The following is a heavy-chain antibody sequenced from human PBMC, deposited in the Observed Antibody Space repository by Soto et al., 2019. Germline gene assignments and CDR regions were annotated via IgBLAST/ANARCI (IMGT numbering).Heavy chain of an antibody. CDR1: GGSISSGDYY. Sequence: PSETLSLTCTVSGGSISSGDYYWSWIRQPPGKGLEWIGYIYNSGSTDYNPSLKSRVTISVDTSKNQFSLKLNSVTAADTAVYYCARDLWGYCGTDCYPLDVWGQGTTVTVSS. D-gene: IGHD2-21*02. V-gene: IGHV4-61*08. J-gene: IGHJ6*02. CDR3: ARDLWGYCGTDCYPLDV. CDR2: IYNSGST.